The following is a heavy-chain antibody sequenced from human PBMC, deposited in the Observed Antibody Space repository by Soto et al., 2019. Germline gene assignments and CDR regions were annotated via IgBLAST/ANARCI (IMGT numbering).Heavy chain of an antibody. Sequence: SETLSLTCTVSGGYISSYYWSWIRQPPGKGLEWIGYIYYSGSTNYNPSLKSRVTISVDTSKNQFSLKLSSVTAADTAVYYCARGRQVATILRYYYYGMDVWGQGTTVTVSS. CDR2: IYYSGST. CDR1: GGYISSYY. J-gene: IGHJ6*02. V-gene: IGHV4-59*01. CDR3: ARGRQVATILRYYYYGMDV. D-gene: IGHD5-12*01.